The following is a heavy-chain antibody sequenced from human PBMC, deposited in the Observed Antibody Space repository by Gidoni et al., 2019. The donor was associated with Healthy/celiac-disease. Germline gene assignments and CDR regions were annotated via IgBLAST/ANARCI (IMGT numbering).Heavy chain of an antibody. V-gene: IGHV3-30*18. J-gene: IGHJ4*02. CDR3: AKGPYYYDSSGYLPDY. CDR1: GFTFSSYG. Sequence: QVQLVESGGGVVQPGRSLRLSCAAAGFTFSSYGMHWVRQAPGKGLEWVSVRSYDGINKYYADSVKGRFTISRDNSKNTLYLQMNSLRAEDTAVYYCAKGPYYYDSSGYLPDYWGQGTLVTVSS. D-gene: IGHD3-22*01. CDR2: RSYDGINK.